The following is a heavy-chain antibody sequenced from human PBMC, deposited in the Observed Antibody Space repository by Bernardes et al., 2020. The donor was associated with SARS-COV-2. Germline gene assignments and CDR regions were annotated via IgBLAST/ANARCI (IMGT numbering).Heavy chain of an antibody. CDR1: GYTFTSYG. D-gene: IGHD6-19*01. V-gene: IGHV1-18*01. CDR3: AKNPPYTDGWYRFFDP. Sequence: ASVKVSCKASGYTFTSYGISWVRQAPGQGLEWMGWISAYNGNTNYAQKLQGRVTMTTDTSTSTAYMELRSLRAEDTAVYYCAKNPPYTDGWYRFFDPWGQGTLVTVSS. J-gene: IGHJ5*02. CDR2: ISAYNGNT.